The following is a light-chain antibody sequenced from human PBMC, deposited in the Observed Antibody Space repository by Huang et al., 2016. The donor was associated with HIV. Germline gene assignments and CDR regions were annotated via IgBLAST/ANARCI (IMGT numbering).Light chain of an antibody. CDR1: QSIGRS. V-gene: IGKV6-21*02. CDR2: NAS. J-gene: IGKJ4*02. CDR3: HQSSTLPLT. Sequence: EIVLTQSPDFQSVTPKEKVTITCRASQSIGRSLHWYQKKPGHSPKHVINNASQAISGVPARFSGRGSGTDFNLTINSLEAEDAATYYCHQSSTLPLTFGAGTKVAIK.